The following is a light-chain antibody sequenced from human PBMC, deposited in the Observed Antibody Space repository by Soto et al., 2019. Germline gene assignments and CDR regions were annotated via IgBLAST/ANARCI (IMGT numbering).Light chain of an antibody. V-gene: IGKV3D-20*02. CDR3: HQRSVWPPVT. Sequence: VVLTQSPGTLSLSPGERATLSCRASQSVGISYIAWYQHKPGQAPRLLIYGASSRAAGIPDRFSGSGSGTDFTLTISRLEPEDFAVYYCHQRSVWPPVTFGGGTKVEIK. CDR1: QSVGISY. CDR2: GAS. J-gene: IGKJ4*01.